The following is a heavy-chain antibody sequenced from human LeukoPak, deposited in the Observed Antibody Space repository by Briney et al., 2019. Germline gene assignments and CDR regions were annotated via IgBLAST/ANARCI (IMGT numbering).Heavy chain of an antibody. D-gene: IGHD3-16*01. CDR3: ARQAEKRSKDLGY. CDR1: GGSFSGYS. J-gene: IGHJ4*02. Sequence: SETLSFTCAVYGGSFSGYSWSWIRQPPGKGLEWVGEMIHSGSTNYNPSLKSRVTISVDTSKNQFSLRLSSVTAADTAVYYCARQAEKRSKDLGYWGQGTLVTVSS. V-gene: IGHV4-34*12. CDR2: MIHSGST.